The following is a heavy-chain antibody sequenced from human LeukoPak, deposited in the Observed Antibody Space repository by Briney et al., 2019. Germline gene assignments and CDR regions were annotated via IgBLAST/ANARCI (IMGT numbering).Heavy chain of an antibody. D-gene: IGHD3-10*01. CDR3: ARCFRPRRFFDY. CDR2: INHSGGT. CDR1: GGSFSGYY. J-gene: IGHJ4*02. V-gene: IGHV4-34*01. Sequence: PSETLSLTCAVYGGSFSGYYWSWIRQPPGKGLEWIGEINHSGGTNYNPSLKSRVTISVDTSKNQFSLKLSSVTAADTAVYYCARCFRPRRFFDYWGQGTLVTVSS.